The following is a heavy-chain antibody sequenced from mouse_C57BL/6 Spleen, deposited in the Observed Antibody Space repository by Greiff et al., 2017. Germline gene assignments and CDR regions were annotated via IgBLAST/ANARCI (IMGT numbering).Heavy chain of an antibody. CDR3: ARHISKRAMDY. V-gene: IGHV1-9*01. CDR2: ILTGSGST. J-gene: IGHJ4*01. Sequence: QVQLQQSGAELMKPGASVKLSCKATGYKFPGYCIEWVKQRPGHGIEWIGEILTGSGSTNYNEKFKGTATFTADTSSKTAYMQLSSLTTEDSAIYYCARHISKRAMDYWGQGTSVTVSS. D-gene: IGHD2-5*01. CDR1: GYKFPGYC.